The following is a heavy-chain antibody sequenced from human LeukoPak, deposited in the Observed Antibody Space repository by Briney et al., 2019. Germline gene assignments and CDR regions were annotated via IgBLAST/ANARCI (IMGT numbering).Heavy chain of an antibody. CDR2: IYYSGST. D-gene: IGHD3-10*01. V-gene: IGHV4-59*01. CDR1: GGSISSYY. Sequence: SETLALTCTVAGGSISSYYWSWSRQPPGKGLEGIGYIYYSGSTNYNPSLKSRVTISVETSKSQFSLKLSSVTAADTAVYYCARGGSYYGNWFDPWGQGTLVTVSS. J-gene: IGHJ5*02. CDR3: ARGGSYYGNWFDP.